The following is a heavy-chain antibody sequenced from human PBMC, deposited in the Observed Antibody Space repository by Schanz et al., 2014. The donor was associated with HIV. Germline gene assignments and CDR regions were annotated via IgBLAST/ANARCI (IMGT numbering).Heavy chain of an antibody. CDR3: AKGLTIWLQPPFDY. Sequence: QVQLVESGGGVVQPGRSLRVSCAASGFSFNNYGMHWVRQAPGKGLEWVAVMSYDGIRKNYADSVKGRFTISRDNSKNTLNLQMKSLRAEDTAVYYCAKGLTIWLQPPFDYWGQGTLVTVSS. CDR1: GFSFNNYG. D-gene: IGHD5-12*01. J-gene: IGHJ4*02. V-gene: IGHV3-30*18. CDR2: MSYDGIRK.